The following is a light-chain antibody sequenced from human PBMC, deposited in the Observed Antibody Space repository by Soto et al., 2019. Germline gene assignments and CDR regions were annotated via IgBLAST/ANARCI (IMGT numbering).Light chain of an antibody. CDR1: QSVGRNY. J-gene: IGKJ4*01. Sequence: EIVLTQSPGTLSLSPGERATLSYRASQSVGRNYLAWYQQKPGQAPRLLIHAASSRATGIPDTFSGSGSETDFTLTISRLEPEDFAVYYCQQYAESPLTFGGGTKVEIK. V-gene: IGKV3-20*01. CDR3: QQYAESPLT. CDR2: AAS.